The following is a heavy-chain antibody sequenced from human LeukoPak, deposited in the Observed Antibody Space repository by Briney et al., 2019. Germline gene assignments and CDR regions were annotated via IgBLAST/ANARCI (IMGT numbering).Heavy chain of an antibody. CDR2: FDPEDGET. J-gene: IGHJ4*02. CDR1: GYTLNQLS. CDR3: ATVTGYSGGWKLDY. Sequence: ASVTVSCKLSGYTLNQLSMHWVGQAPGKGLEWMGGFDPEDGETIHAQKFQGRVTLTEDTSTDTAYMELSSLPSEDTAVYYCATVTGYSGGWKLDYWGQGTLVTVSS. D-gene: IGHD6-19*01. V-gene: IGHV1-24*01.